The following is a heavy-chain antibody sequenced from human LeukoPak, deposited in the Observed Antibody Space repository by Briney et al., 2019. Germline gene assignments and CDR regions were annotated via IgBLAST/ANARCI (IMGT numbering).Heavy chain of an antibody. Sequence: KPSETLSLTCTVSGGSISSYYWSWIRQPAGKGLEWIGRIYISGSTNYNPSLKSRVTMSVDTSKNQFSLKLSSVTAADTAVYYCARAYSSGWYYYYYYMDVWGKGTTVTVSS. CDR1: GGSISSYY. CDR2: IYISGST. D-gene: IGHD6-19*01. V-gene: IGHV4-4*07. J-gene: IGHJ6*03. CDR3: ARAYSSGWYYYYYYMDV.